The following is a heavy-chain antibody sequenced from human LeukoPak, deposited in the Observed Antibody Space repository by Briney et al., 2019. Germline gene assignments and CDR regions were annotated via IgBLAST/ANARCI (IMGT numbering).Heavy chain of an antibody. D-gene: IGHD3-22*01. V-gene: IGHV1-18*01. CDR3: ARDRAYYYNSSGYSHGMDV. J-gene: IGHJ6*02. CDR2: ISAYNGNT. Sequence: ASVTVSCKASGYTFTSYGISWVRQAPGQGLEWMGWISAYNGNTNYAQKLQGRVTMTTDTSTSTAYMELRSLRSDDTAVYYCARDRAYYYNSSGYSHGMDVWGQGTTVTVSS. CDR1: GYTFTSYG.